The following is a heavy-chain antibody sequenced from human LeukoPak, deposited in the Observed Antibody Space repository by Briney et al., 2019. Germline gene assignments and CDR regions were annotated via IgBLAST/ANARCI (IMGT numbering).Heavy chain of an antibody. D-gene: IGHD7-27*01. CDR2: IKSKTDGGTT. V-gene: IGHV3-15*01. Sequence: PGGSLRLSCAAAGFTFSSYSMNWVRQAPGKGLEWVGRIKSKTDGGTTDYAAPVKGRFTISRDDSKNTLYLQMNSLSAEDTAVYYCAKDGDGIQYFDYWGQGTLVTVSS. CDR3: AKDGDGIQYFDY. J-gene: IGHJ4*02. CDR1: GFTFSSYS.